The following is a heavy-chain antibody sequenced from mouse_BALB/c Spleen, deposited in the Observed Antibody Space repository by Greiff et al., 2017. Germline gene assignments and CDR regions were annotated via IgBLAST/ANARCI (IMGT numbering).Heavy chain of an antibody. CDR1: GYSITSGYS. CDR2: IHYSGST. J-gene: IGHJ2*01. CDR3: ASITTVVASFDY. V-gene: IGHV3-1*02. D-gene: IGHD1-1*01. Sequence: EVKLKESGPDLVKPSQSLSLTCTVTGYSITSGYSWHWIRQFPGNKLEWMGYIHYSGSTNYNPSLKSRISITRDTSKNQFFLQLNSVTTEDTATYYCASITTVVASFDYWGQGTTLTVSS.